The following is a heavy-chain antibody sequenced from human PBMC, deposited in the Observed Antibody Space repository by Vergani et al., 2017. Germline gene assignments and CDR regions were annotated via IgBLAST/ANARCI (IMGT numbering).Heavy chain of an antibody. CDR3: ARVGVVGRVGNY. V-gene: IGHV4-34*01. CDR1: GGSFSGYY. D-gene: IGHD3-16*02. J-gene: IGHJ4*02. CDR2: INHSGST. Sequence: QVQLQQWGAGLLKPSETLSLTCAVYGGSFSGYYWSWVRQPPGKGLEWIGEINHSGSTNYNPSLKSRVTISVDTSENEFSLRLSSVTAADTAVYYCARVGVVGRVGNYWGQGTLVTVSS.